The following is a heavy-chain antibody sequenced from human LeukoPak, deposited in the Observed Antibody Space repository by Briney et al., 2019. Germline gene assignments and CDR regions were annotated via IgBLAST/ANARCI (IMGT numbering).Heavy chain of an antibody. CDR3: ARVMYGGISYSVDY. J-gene: IGHJ4*02. Sequence: GGSLRLSCLASGFTFSGHSMNWVRQAPGKGLEWVSYISISSTTINYADSVKGRFTISRDNAKNSLYLQMNSLRDEDTAVYYCARVMYGGISYSVDYWGQGTLDTVSS. V-gene: IGHV3-48*02. D-gene: IGHD1-26*01. CDR1: GFTFSGHS. CDR2: ISISSTTI.